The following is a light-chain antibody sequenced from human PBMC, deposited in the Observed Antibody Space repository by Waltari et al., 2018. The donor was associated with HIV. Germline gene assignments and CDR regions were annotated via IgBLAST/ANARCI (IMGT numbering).Light chain of an antibody. V-gene: IGLV2-14*03. Sequence: SAPSQPASVSGSPGQSITLSCTGTSSDVGGYNYVSCYQQHPGKAPKLRIYDVSKRPSGVSNRFSGSKSGNKASLTISGLQAEDEADYYCSSYTSSSTPYVFGTGTKVTVL. CDR1: SSDVGGYNY. CDR2: DVS. J-gene: IGLJ1*01. CDR3: SSYTSSSTPYV.